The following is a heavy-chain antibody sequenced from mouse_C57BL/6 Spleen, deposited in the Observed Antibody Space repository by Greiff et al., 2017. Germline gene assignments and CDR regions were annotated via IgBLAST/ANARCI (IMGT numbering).Heavy chain of an antibody. CDR3: AREGDYGDGYYFDY. D-gene: IGHD2-4*01. CDR2: IDPTSGGT. CDR1: GYTFTSYW. J-gene: IGHJ2*01. Sequence: VQLQQPGAELVKPGASVKLSCKASGYTFTSYWMHWVKQGPGRGLEWIGRIDPTSGGTKYNEKFKSKATLTVAKPSSTAYMPLSSLTTEDSAVYYGAREGDYGDGYYFDYWGQGTTLTVSS. V-gene: IGHV1-72*01.